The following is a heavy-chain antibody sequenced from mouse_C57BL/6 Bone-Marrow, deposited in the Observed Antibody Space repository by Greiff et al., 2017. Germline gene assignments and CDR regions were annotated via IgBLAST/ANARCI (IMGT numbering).Heavy chain of an antibody. D-gene: IGHD1-1*01. Sequence: QVQLQQPGAELVRPGSSVKLSCKASGYTFTSYWMHWVKQRPIQGLEWIGNIDPSDSETHSNQKFKDKATLTVDTSSSTAYMQLSRLTSEDSAVYYCSTEAITTLVATRVGFAYWGQGTLVTVSA. CDR3: STEAITTLVATRVGFAY. CDR1: GYTFTSYW. J-gene: IGHJ3*01. V-gene: IGHV1-52*01. CDR2: IDPSDSET.